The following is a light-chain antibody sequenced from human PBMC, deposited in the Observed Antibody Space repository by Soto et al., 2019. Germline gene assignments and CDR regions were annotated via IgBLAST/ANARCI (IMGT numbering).Light chain of an antibody. CDR2: DVS. CDR3: CSYAGSPRFV. J-gene: IGLJ1*01. V-gene: IGLV2-11*01. Sequence: QYALTQPRSVSGSPGQSVTISCTGTSSDVGRYNYVSWYQHHPGTAPKVMIYDVSERPSGVPDRFSGSKSGNTASLTISGLQAEDEADYYCCSYAGSPRFVFGTGTKVTVL. CDR1: SSDVGRYNY.